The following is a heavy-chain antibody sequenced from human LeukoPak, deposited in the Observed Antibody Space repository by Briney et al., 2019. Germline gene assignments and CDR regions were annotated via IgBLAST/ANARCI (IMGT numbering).Heavy chain of an antibody. CDR2: ISWNSGSI. CDR3: ARDRGWLTFDY. V-gene: IGHV3-9*01. CDR1: GFTFDDYA. D-gene: IGHD6-19*01. J-gene: IGHJ4*02. Sequence: GGSLRLSCAASGFTFDDYAMHWVRQAPGKGLEWVSGISWNSGSIGYADSVKGRFTISRDNAKNSLYLQMNSLRAEDTGVYYCARDRGWLTFDYWGQGTLVTVSS.